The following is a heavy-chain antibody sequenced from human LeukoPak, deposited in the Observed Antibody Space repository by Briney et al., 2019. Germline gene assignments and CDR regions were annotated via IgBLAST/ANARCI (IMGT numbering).Heavy chain of an antibody. V-gene: IGHV4-4*02. CDR2: TYHSGST. J-gene: IGHJ4*02. D-gene: IGHD6-13*01. CDR3: ARHGPIAAAGRDFDY. Sequence: PSGTLSLTCAVSGGSISSSNWWSWVRQPPGKGLEWIGETYHSGSTNYNPSLKSRVTISVDKSKNQFSLKLSSVTAADTAVYYCARHGPIAAAGRDFDYWGQGTLVTVSS. CDR1: GGSISSSNW.